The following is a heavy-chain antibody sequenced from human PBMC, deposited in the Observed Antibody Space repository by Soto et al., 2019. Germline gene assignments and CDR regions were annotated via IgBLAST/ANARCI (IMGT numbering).Heavy chain of an antibody. D-gene: IGHD6-19*01. V-gene: IGHV3-23*01. CDR3: ALYPGITVAGTLDY. Sequence: GGSLRLSCAASGFTFSTYAMSWVRQAPGKGLEWVSGISGSGGNTYYADSVKGRFTISRDNSKNTLYLQMNSLRAEDTAVYYCALYPGITVAGTLDYWGQGTLVTVSS. CDR1: GFTFSTYA. J-gene: IGHJ4*02. CDR2: ISGSGGNT.